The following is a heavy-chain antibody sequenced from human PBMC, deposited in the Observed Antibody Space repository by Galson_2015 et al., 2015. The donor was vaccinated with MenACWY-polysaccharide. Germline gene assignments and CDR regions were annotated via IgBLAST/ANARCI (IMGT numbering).Heavy chain of an antibody. CDR1: GFTFSNYV. V-gene: IGHV3-23*01. D-gene: IGHD2-15*01. CDR3: AKVQGRRSRRYGMDV. CDR2: ISGSGDIT. Sequence: SLRLSCAASGFTFSNYVMSWVRQAPGKGLEGVSAISGSGDITYYADSVKGRFTISRDKSKNTLYLQMNSLGAEDTAVYYCAKVQGRRSRRYGMDVWGQGTTVIVSS. J-gene: IGHJ6*02.